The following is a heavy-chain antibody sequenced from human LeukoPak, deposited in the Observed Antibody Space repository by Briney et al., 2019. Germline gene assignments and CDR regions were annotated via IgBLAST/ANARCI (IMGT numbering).Heavy chain of an antibody. D-gene: IGHD4-17*01. J-gene: IGHJ4*02. Sequence: PGGSLRLSSAASGFTFSSYSMNWVRQAPGKGLEWVSYISSSSTIYYADSVKGRFTISRDNAKNSLYLQMNSLRAEDTAVYYCARDRGYGDDYWGQGTLVTVSS. CDR3: ARDRGYGDDY. CDR1: GFTFSSYS. V-gene: IGHV3-48*04. CDR2: ISSSSTI.